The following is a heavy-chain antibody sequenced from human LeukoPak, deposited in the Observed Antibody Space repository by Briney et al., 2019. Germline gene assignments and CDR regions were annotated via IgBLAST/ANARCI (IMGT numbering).Heavy chain of an antibody. D-gene: IGHD3-10*01. CDR1: GFPLRMYA. V-gene: IGHV3-23*01. Sequence: PGGSLRLSCAGSGFPLRMYAMTWFRQAPGKGLEWVSVISGSEGSTNYADSVRGRFTISRDNSKNTLYLEMNSLRAEDTAVYYCARVSEVRGVVLRYYHYNGMDVWGQGTTVTVSS. CDR2: ISGSEGST. J-gene: IGHJ6*02. CDR3: ARVSEVRGVVLRYYHYNGMDV.